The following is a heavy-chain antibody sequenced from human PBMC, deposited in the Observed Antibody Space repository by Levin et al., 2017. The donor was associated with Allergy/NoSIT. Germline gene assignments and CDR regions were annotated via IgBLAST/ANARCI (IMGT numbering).Heavy chain of an antibody. Sequence: SETLSLICTVSGGSVTSGGYYWSWVRQPPGKRLEWIGYISYSGSPTYSPSLKSRVTISLDTSKNQFSLRLSSVTAADTALYYCARRGMTTGIVYWGQGTLVTVSS. CDR1: GGSVTSGGYY. CDR3: ARRGMTTGIVY. J-gene: IGHJ4*02. V-gene: IGHV4-61*08. CDR2: ISYSGSP. D-gene: IGHD4-17*01.